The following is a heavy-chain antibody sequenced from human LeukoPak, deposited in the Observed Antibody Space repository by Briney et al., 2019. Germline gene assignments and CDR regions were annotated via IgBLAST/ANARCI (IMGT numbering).Heavy chain of an antibody. D-gene: IGHD1-26*01. V-gene: IGHV3-48*02. J-gene: IGHJ4*02. CDR2: ITACGTAM. CDR3: ASSGSYRFDY. CDR1: GFTFSSYS. Sequence: GGSLRLSCAASGFTFSSYSMNWVRQAPGKGLEWVSHITACGTAMFYADSVKGRFTISRDNAKNSLYLQMNSLRDEDTAVYYCASSGSYRFDYWGQGTLVTVSS.